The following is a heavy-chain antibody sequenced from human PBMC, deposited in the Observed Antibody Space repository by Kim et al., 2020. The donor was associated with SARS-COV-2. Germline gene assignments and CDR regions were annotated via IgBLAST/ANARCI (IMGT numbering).Heavy chain of an antibody. CDR2: ISCDGSNK. Sequence: GGSLRLSCAASGFTFSNYGMNWVRQAPGKGLEWVAVISCDGSNKDYADSVKGRFTISRDNSKNTLYLQMNSLRAEDTAVYYCAKAGYCGGDGYSDYYYYYGMDVWGQGTTVTVSS. D-gene: IGHD2-21*02. J-gene: IGHJ6*02. CDR3: AKAGYCGGDGYSDYYYYYGMDV. V-gene: IGHV3-30*18. CDR1: GFTFSNYG.